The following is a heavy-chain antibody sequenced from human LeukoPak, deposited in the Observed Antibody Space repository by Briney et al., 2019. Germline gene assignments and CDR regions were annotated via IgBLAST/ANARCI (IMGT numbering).Heavy chain of an antibody. CDR3: ARDLGDSSGYYYVS. V-gene: IGHV1-69*06. D-gene: IGHD3-22*01. CDR2: IIPIFGTA. Sequence: VASVKVSFKASGGTFSSYAISWVRQAPGQGLEWMGGIIPIFGTANYAQKFQGRVTITADKSTSTAYMELSSLRSEDTAVYYCARDLGDSSGYYYVSWGQGTLVTVSS. J-gene: IGHJ4*02. CDR1: GGTFSSYA.